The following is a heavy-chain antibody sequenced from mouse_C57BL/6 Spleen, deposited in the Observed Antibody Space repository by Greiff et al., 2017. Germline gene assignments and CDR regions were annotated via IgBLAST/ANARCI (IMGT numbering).Heavy chain of an antibody. CDR3: AKNDGYYDYAMDY. J-gene: IGHJ4*01. CDR1: GFSLTSYG. CDR2: IWRGGST. V-gene: IGHV2-5*01. Sequence: VQRVESGPGLVQPSQSLSITCTVSGFSLTSYGVHWVRQSPGKGLEWLGVIWRGGSTDYNAAFMSRLSITTDNSKSQVFFKMNSLQADDTAIYYCAKNDGYYDYAMDYWGQGTSVTVSS. D-gene: IGHD2-3*01.